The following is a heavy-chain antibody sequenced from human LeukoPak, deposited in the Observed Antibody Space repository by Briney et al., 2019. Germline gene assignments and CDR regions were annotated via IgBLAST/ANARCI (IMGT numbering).Heavy chain of an antibody. V-gene: IGHV3-53*01. Sequence: PGGSLRLSCAASGFTFSSYWMSWVRQAPGKGLEWVSVIYSGGSTYYADSEKGRFTISRDNCKNTLYLQMNSLRAEDPAVYYCARDSGGYYLSGYYYYYGMDVWGQGTTVTVSS. CDR1: GFTFSSYW. CDR2: IYSGGST. D-gene: IGHD3-22*01. J-gene: IGHJ6*02. CDR3: ARDSGGYYLSGYYYYYGMDV.